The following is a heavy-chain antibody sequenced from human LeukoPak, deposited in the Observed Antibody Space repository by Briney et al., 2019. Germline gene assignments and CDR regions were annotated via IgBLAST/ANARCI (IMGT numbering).Heavy chain of an antibody. CDR1: GFTFSSYG. CDR2: IRYDGSNK. CDR3: AKSQVATTQSFAY. Sequence: GGSLRLSCAASGFTFSSYGMHWVRQAPGKGLEWVAFIRYDGSNKYYADSVKGRFTISRDNSKNTLYLQMNSLRAEDTAVYYCAKSQVATTQSFAYWGQGTLVIVSS. J-gene: IGHJ4*02. V-gene: IGHV3-30*02. D-gene: IGHD5-12*01.